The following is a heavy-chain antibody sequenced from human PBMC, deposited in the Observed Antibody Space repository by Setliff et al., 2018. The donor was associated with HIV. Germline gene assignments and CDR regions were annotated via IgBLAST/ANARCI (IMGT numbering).Heavy chain of an antibody. CDR1: GFTVSSNY. CDR2: IYSGGTT. Sequence: GGSLRLSCAASGFTVSSNYMNWVRQAPGKGLEWVSIIYSGGTTYYADSVKGRFTISRDNTKNTLYLQMNSLRAEDTAVYYCASAHSSLSVYYYYMDVWGKGTTVTVSS. D-gene: IGHD3-3*01. J-gene: IGHJ6*03. V-gene: IGHV3-53*01. CDR3: ASAHSSLSVYYYYMDV.